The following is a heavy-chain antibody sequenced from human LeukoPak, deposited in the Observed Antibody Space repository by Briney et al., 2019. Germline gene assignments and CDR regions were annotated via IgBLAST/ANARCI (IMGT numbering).Heavy chain of an antibody. D-gene: IGHD1-26*01. CDR3: ARQGSISAFDL. V-gene: IGHV4-34*01. J-gene: IGHJ4*02. CDR2: IDHSGNT. Sequence: SETLSLTCAVYIGSFSGYHWSWIRQPPGKGLEWIGEIDHSGNTKYNPSLKSQVTISVDRSKNQFSLNLRPLSAADTAVYFCARQGSISAFDLWGRGTLVTVSS. CDR1: IGSFSGYH.